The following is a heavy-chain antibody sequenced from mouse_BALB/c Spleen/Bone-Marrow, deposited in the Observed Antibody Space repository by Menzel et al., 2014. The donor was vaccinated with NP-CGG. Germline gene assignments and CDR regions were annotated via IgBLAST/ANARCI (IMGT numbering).Heavy chain of an antibody. D-gene: IGHD1-1*01. J-gene: IGHJ1*01. CDR2: IDPANGNT. Sequence: EVKLVESGAELVKPGASVKLSCTASGFNIKDTYMHWVKQRPEQGLEWIGRIDPANGNTKYDPKFQGKATITADTSSNTAYPQLSSLTSEDTAVYYCASYYYGRYFDVWGAGTTVTVSS. CDR1: GFNIKDTY. V-gene: IGHV14-3*02. CDR3: ASYYYGRYFDV.